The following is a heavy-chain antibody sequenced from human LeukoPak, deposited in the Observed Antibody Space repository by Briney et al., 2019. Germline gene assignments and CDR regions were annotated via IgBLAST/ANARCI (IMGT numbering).Heavy chain of an antibody. J-gene: IGHJ4*02. CDR3: ARPRAGTEGLFDY. V-gene: IGHV1-69*06. Sequence: ASVKVSCKASGGTFSNYAISWVRQAPGQGLEWMGGIIPIFGTANYAQKFQGRVTITADKSTSTAYMELSSLRSEDTAVYYCARPRAGTEGLFDYWGQGTLVTASS. D-gene: IGHD6-19*01. CDR2: IIPIFGTA. CDR1: GGTFSNYA.